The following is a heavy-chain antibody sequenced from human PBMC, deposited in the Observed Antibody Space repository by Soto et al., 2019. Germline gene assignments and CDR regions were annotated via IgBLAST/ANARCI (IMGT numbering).Heavy chain of an antibody. V-gene: IGHV3-30-3*01. CDR2: ISYDGSNK. CDR3: ARERIGAYNWNDYYYYYGMDV. J-gene: IGHJ6*02. D-gene: IGHD1-20*01. CDR1: GFTFSSYA. Sequence: GGSLRLSCAASGFTFSSYAMHWVRQAPGKGLEWVAVISYDGSNKYYADSVKGRFTISRDNSKNTLYLQMNSLRAEDTAVYYCARERIGAYNWNDYYYYYGMDVWGQGTTVTVSS.